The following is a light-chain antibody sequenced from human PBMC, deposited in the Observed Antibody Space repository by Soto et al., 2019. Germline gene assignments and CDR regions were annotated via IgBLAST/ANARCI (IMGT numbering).Light chain of an antibody. CDR1: QSVRSH. J-gene: IGKJ1*01. V-gene: IGKV3-15*01. CDR2: GAS. Sequence: IVMTQSPATLSVSPGEGVTLSCRASQSVRSHLAWYQQKPGQPPRLLIYGASTRATGIPARFRGGGSGTEFTLTISSLQSEDFAVYYCQQYNNWPTWTFGQGTKVDIK. CDR3: QQYNNWPTWT.